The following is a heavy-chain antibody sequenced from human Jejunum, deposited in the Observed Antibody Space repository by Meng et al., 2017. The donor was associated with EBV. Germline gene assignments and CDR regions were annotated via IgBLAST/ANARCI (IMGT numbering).Heavy chain of an antibody. D-gene: IGHD4-17*01. CDR1: GFSLSTSGVG. Sequence: QITLKESGPTLVKPTXTLTLTXTVSGFSLSTSGVGVGWIRQPPGKALEWLAHIYWDENKRYSTSLRSRLSIMKDTSKSQVVLTMTNMDPVDTATYYCARRYGDYVRYFDSWGQGILVTVSS. CDR3: ARRYGDYVRYFDS. J-gene: IGHJ4*02. CDR2: IYWDENK. V-gene: IGHV2-5*02.